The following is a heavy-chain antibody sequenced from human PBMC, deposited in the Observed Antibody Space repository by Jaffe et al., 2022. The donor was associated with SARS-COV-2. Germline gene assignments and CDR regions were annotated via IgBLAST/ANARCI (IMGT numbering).Heavy chain of an antibody. V-gene: IGHV1-3*04. J-gene: IGHJ5*02. CDR1: GYAFINYA. Sequence: QVQLVQSGAEVKKPGASVKVSCKASGYAFINYAMHWVRQAPGQRLEWMGWINNGNGNTKYSQKFQGRVTITRDTSASTGYMELSGLRSEDTAVYYCARVHIAAVGSWYDPWGQGTLVTVSS. CDR2: INNGNGNT. CDR3: ARVHIAAVGSWYDP. D-gene: IGHD6-13*01.